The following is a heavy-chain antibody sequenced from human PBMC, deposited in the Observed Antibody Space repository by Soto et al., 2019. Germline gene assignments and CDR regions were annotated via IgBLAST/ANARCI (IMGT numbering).Heavy chain of an antibody. CDR2: IKSKSDGGTT. V-gene: IGHV3-15*01. D-gene: IGHD3-22*01. CDR3: ATHMWRIDVVVGYNGYFKQ. J-gene: IGHJ4*02. Sequence: LSXAASGFTFSDSCSSWFLHSPLKWLDWVGRIKSKSDGGTTEYAAPVRGRFAISRDDSKNTLYLQMNSLKTEDTAVYYCATHMWRIDVVVGYNGYFKQWGKGTQV. CDR1: GFTFSDSC.